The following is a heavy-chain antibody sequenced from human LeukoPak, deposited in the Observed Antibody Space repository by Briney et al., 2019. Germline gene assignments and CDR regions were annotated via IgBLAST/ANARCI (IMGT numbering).Heavy chain of an antibody. CDR2: ISYDGSNK. Sequence: PGGSLRLSCAASGFTFSSYAMHWVRQAPGKGLEWVAVISYDGSNKYYADSVKGRFTISRDNSKNTLYLQMNSLRAEDTAVYYCARKRGLAAAALGYWGQGTLVTVSS. V-gene: IGHV3-30-3*01. CDR3: ARKRGLAAAALGY. D-gene: IGHD6-13*01. CDR1: GFTFSSYA. J-gene: IGHJ4*02.